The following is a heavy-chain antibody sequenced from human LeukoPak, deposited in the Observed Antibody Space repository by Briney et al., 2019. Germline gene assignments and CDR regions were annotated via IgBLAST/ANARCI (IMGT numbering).Heavy chain of an antibody. J-gene: IGHJ4*02. D-gene: IGHD5-18*01. CDR1: GFTFSNYW. Sequence: GGSLRLSCAASGFTFSNYWMSWVRQAPGKGLEWVANIKQDGSEKYYVDSVKGRFTIPRDNAKNSLYLQMNSLRAEDTAVYYCARLVDTAMVWQFDYWGQGTLVTVSS. CDR2: IKQDGSEK. CDR3: ARLVDTAMVWQFDY. V-gene: IGHV3-7*01.